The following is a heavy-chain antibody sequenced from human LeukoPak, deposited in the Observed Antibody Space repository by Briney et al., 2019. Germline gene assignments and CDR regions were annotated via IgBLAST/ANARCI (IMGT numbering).Heavy chain of an antibody. Sequence: GGSLRLSCAASGFTFSSYAMNWVRQAPGKGLEWVGRIKSKTDGGTTDYAAPVKGRFTISRDDSKNTLYLQMNSLKTEDTAVYYCTTDLPESFLARWGQGTLVTVSS. J-gene: IGHJ4*02. CDR2: IKSKTDGGTT. V-gene: IGHV3-15*07. CDR1: GFTFSSYA. CDR3: TTDLPESFLAR. D-gene: IGHD6-6*01.